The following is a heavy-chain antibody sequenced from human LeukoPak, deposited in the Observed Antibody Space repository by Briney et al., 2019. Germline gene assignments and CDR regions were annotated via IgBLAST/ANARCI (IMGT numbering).Heavy chain of an antibody. V-gene: IGHV3-48*01. CDR2: ISTSGDKT. Sequence: GGSLRLSCTVSGFTLRRYSMSWVRQAPGKGLEWVSHISTSGDKTYYADSVEGRFTISRDNAEDSMSLQMNSLRAEDTAVYFCARDWKYSTFDYWGQGTLVTVSS. D-gene: IGHD1-7*01. CDR3: ARDWKYSTFDY. CDR1: GFTLRRYS. J-gene: IGHJ4*02.